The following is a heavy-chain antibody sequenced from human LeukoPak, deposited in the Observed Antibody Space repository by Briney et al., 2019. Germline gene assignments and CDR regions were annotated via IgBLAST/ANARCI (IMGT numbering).Heavy chain of an antibody. CDR3: AKDSLG. CDR2: ISGSGGST. D-gene: IGHD3-16*01. CDR1: GFSFNNDW. J-gene: IGHJ4*02. Sequence: GGSLRLSCATSGFSFNNDWMDWVRQAPGKGLEWVSAISGSGGSTYYADSVKGRFTISRDNSKNTLYLQMNSLRAEDTAVYYCAKDSLGGGQGTLVTVSS. V-gene: IGHV3-23*01.